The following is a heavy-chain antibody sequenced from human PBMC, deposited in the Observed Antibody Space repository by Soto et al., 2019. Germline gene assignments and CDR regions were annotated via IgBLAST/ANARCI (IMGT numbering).Heavy chain of an antibody. CDR3: AAGGPYYDFWSGYFPYYYYMDV. J-gene: IGHJ6*03. D-gene: IGHD3-3*01. CDR2: MNPDSGHT. Sequence: ASVKVSCKASGYTFTSYDINWVRQATGQGPEWMGWMNPDSGHTGYTRKFRDRISMTRNTSITTAYMELSSLRSEDTAVYYCAAGGPYYDFWSGYFPYYYYMDVWGKGTTVTVS. CDR1: GYTFTSYD. V-gene: IGHV1-8*01.